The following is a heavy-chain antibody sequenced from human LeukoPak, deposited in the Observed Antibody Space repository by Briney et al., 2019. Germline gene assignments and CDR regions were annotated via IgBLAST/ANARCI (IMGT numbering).Heavy chain of an antibody. CDR3: ARDLPGAY. J-gene: IGHJ4*02. Sequence: SETLSLTCTVSGGSISSYYWSWIRQPPGKGLEWIGYIYYSGSTNYKPSLKSRVTISVDTSKNQFSLKLSSVTAADTAVYYCARDLPGAYWGQGTLVTVSS. CDR2: IYYSGST. CDR1: GGSISSYY. V-gene: IGHV4-59*01. D-gene: IGHD4/OR15-4a*01.